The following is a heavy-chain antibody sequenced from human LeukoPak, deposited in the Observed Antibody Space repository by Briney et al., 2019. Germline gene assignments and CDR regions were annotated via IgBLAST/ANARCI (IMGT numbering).Heavy chain of an antibody. CDR2: LGGSPDTA. V-gene: IGHV3-23*01. CDR1: GFTFSSYA. D-gene: IGHD1-26*01. J-gene: IGHJ3*02. CDR3: AKDSVPYNGMYDAFDI. Sequence: GGSLRLSCAASGFTFSSYAMSWVRQAPGKGLEWVSVLGGSPDTADYADSVKGRFTISRDNSKNTLYLQMISLRSEDTAVYYCAKDSVPYNGMYDAFDIWGQGTMVTVSS.